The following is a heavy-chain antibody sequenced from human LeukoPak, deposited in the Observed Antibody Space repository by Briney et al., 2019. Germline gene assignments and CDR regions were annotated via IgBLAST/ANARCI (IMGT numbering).Heavy chain of an antibody. CDR1: DGSFSGYY. CDR2: INHSGST. Sequence: SQTLSLNGAVYDGSFSGYYWSWIRQPPGKGLQSIGEINHSGSTNYNPSLKSRVTISVDTSKNQFSLKLSSVTAADTAVYYCARGEGDGYLFEIFYDWGQGTLVTVYS. V-gene: IGHV4-34*01. D-gene: IGHD5-24*01. J-gene: IGHJ4*02. CDR3: ARGEGDGYLFEIFYD.